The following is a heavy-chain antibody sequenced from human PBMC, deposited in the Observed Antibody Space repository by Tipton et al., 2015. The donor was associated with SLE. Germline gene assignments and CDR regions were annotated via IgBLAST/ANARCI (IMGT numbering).Heavy chain of an antibody. CDR1: GGSIISHY. V-gene: IGHV4-59*11. CDR2: IYFTGTT. CDR3: ARDGSWFDS. D-gene: IGHD3-10*01. Sequence: TLSLTCSVSGGSIISHYWTWIRQPPGKGLEWIGYIYFTGTTNYNPSLKSRVTISVDTSKNQFSLKLSSVTAADTALYYCARDGSWFDSWGQGTPVTVSS. J-gene: IGHJ5*01.